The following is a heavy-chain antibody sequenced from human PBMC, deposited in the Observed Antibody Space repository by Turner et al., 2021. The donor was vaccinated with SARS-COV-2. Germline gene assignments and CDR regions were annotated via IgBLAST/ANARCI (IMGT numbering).Heavy chain of an antibody. CDR3: ATGYAYGGGDCSIDY. V-gene: IGHV1-24*01. Sequence: QVQLVQSGAEVKKPGASVDVSCKVSGYTLIELSMHWVRQAPGKGLEWMGGFDPEDGETIYAQKFQGRVTMTEDTSKDTAYMELSSLRSEDTAVYYCATGYAYGGGDCSIDYWGQGTLVTVSS. CDR2: FDPEDGET. CDR1: GYTLIELS. D-gene: IGHD2-21*02. J-gene: IGHJ4*02.